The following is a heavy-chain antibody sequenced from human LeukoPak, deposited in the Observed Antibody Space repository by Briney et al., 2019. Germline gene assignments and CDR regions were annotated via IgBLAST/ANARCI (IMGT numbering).Heavy chain of an antibody. CDR2: IYYSGST. J-gene: IGHJ4*02. Sequence: SETLSLTCTVSGGSISSYYWSWIRQPPGKGLEWIGYIYYSGSTNYNPSLKSRVTISVDTSRNQFSLRLTSVTAADTAVYYCARETDYGPSHFDFWGQGTLVTVSS. CDR1: GGSISSYY. D-gene: IGHD4-17*01. V-gene: IGHV4-59*08. CDR3: ARETDYGPSHFDF.